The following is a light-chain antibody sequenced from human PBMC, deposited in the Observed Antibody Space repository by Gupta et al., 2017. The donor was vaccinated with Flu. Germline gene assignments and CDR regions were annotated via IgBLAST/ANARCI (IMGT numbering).Light chain of an antibody. J-gene: IGKJ5*01. CDR1: QSVVSRSDNKNY. CDR2: CAS. Sequence: IVVTQPPDSLPLSLSEAATINCNSRQSVVSRSDNKNYLAGYQQKGGQHPKVLFYCASTREYGGPDRFSGSGSGTDVFPQISGMEAEDVAVDYCQKHHLPTHTFGQGTHLEIK. CDR3: QKHHLPTHT. V-gene: IGKV4-1*01.